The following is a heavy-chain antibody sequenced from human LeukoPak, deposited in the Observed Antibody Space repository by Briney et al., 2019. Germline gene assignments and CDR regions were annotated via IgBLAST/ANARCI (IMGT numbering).Heavy chain of an antibody. CDR1: GYTFTSYG. Sequence: ASVKVSCKASGYTFTSYGISWVRQAPGQGLEWMGWISAYNGNTNYAQKLQGRVTMTADTSTSTAYMELRSLRSVDTAVYYCAREEDYGDYVDWFDPWGQGTLVTVSS. J-gene: IGHJ5*02. CDR2: ISAYNGNT. CDR3: AREEDYGDYVDWFDP. D-gene: IGHD4-17*01. V-gene: IGHV1-18*01.